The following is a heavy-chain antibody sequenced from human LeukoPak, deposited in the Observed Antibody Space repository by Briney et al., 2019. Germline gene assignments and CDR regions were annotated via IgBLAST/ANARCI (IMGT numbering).Heavy chain of an antibody. V-gene: IGHV3-11*04. J-gene: IGHJ3*02. CDR2: ISSSGSTI. CDR3: ARDDYDSGDLNAFDI. D-gene: IGHD3-22*01. CDR1: GYSISSGYY. Sequence: LSLTCTVSGYSISSGYYWGWVRQAPGKGLEWVSYISSSGSTIYYADSVKGRFTISRDNAKNSLYLQMNSLRAEDTAVYYCARDDYDSGDLNAFDIWGQGTMVTVSS.